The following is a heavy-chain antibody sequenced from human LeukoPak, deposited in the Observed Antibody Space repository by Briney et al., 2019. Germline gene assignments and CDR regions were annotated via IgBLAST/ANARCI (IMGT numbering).Heavy chain of an antibody. V-gene: IGHV4-59*08. Sequence: SETLSLTCTVSGGSISSYYWSWIRQPPGKGLEWIGYIYYSGSTNYNPSLKSRVTISVDTSKNQFSLKLSSVTAADTAVYHCARRSRDGYNKEYYFDYWGQGTLVTVSS. CDR1: GGSISSYY. CDR2: IYYSGST. J-gene: IGHJ4*02. D-gene: IGHD5-24*01. CDR3: ARRSRDGYNKEYYFDY.